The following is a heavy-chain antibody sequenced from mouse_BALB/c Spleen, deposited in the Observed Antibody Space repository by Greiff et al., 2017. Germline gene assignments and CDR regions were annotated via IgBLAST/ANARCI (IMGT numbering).Heavy chain of an antibody. CDR2: ISSGGSYT. J-gene: IGHJ3*01. D-gene: IGHD2-1*01. V-gene: IGHV5-9-4*01. CDR3: ARVYYGNYGFAY. Sequence: EVKLVESGGGLVKPGGSLKLSCAASGFTFSSYAMSWVRQSPEKRLEWVAEISSGGSYTYYPDTVTGRFTISRDNAKNTLYLEMSSLRSEDTAMHYCARVYYGNYGFAYWGQGTLVTVSA. CDR1: GFTFSSYA.